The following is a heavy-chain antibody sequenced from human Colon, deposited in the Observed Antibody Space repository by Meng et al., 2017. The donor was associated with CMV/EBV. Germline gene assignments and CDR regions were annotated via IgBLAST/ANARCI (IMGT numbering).Heavy chain of an antibody. J-gene: IGHJ6*02. D-gene: IGHD3-10*01. CDR1: GFTFSNAW. Sequence: GESLKISCAASGFTFSNAWMSWVRQAPGKGLEWVGRIKSKTDGGTTDYAAPVKGRFTISRDDSKNTLYLQMNSLKTEDTAVYYCNMVRRPRDYYYYGMDVWGQGTTVTVSS. CDR3: NMVRRPRDYYYYGMDV. V-gene: IGHV3-15*01. CDR2: IKSKTDGGTT.